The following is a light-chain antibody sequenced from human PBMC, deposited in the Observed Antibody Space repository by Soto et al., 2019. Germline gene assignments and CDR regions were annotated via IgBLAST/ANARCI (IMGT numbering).Light chain of an antibody. CDR1: QGISSY. CDR2: AAS. J-gene: IGKJ4*01. CDR3: QQLNSYPT. Sequence: DIRLIQSPSFPSASVGDRVTITCRASQGISSYLAWYQQKPGKAPKVLIYAASILQRGVPSRFSGSGSGTEFTLTISSLQPEDFATYYCQQLNSYPTFGGGTKVDIK. V-gene: IGKV1-9*01.